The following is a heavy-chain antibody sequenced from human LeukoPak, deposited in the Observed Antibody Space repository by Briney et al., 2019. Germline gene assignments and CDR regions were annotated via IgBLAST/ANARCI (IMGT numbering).Heavy chain of an antibody. J-gene: IGHJ4*02. CDR2: ISSSGSTK. D-gene: IGHD2-15*01. V-gene: IGHV3-11*01. Sequence: GGSLRLSCAAPGFTFSDYYMSWIRQAPGKGLEWVSHISSSGSTKYYADSVKGRFTISRDNAKNSLYLQMNSLRAEDTAVYYCARGLYCSGGSCDDYWGQGTLVTVSS. CDR3: ARGLYCSGGSCDDY. CDR1: GFTFSDYY.